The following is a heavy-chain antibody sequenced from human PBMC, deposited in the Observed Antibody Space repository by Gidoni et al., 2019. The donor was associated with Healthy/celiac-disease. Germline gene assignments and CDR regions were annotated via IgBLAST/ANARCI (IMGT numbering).Heavy chain of an antibody. Sequence: QVQLQQCGAGLLKPSETLSPTCAVYGGSFSGYYWSWIRQPPGQGLEWIGEINHSGSTNYNPSLKSRVTISVDTSKNQFSLKLSSVTAADTAVYYCARAGRGRGHPFDPWGQGTLVTVSS. J-gene: IGHJ5*02. D-gene: IGHD1-26*01. CDR3: ARAGRGRGHPFDP. V-gene: IGHV4-34*01. CDR2: INHSGST. CDR1: GGSFSGYY.